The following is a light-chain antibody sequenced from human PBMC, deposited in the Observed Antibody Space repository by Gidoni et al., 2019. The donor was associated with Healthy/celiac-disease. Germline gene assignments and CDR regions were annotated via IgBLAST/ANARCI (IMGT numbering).Light chain of an antibody. CDR1: QSMSSY. Sequence: DIQMTQSPSSLSASVGDRVTITCRASQSMSSYLNWYQQKPGKATKLLIYAASSLQSGVPSRFTGSGSGPDFPLTISSLQPEDFATYYCQQSYSTPFTFGPGTKVDIK. V-gene: IGKV1-39*01. CDR3: QQSYSTPFT. CDR2: AAS. J-gene: IGKJ3*01.